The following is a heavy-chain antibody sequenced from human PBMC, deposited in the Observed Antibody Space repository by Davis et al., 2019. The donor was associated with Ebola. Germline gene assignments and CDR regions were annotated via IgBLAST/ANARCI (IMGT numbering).Heavy chain of an antibody. D-gene: IGHD4-17*01. Sequence: ASVKVSCKASGYTFTSYGISWVRQAPGQGLEWMGWINPNSGGTNYAQKFQGRVTVTRDTSISTAYMELSRLRSDDTAVYYCARDYGDYSTLVYYYYYGMDVWGQGTTVTVSS. CDR2: INPNSGGT. J-gene: IGHJ6*02. CDR3: ARDYGDYSTLVYYYYYGMDV. V-gene: IGHV1-2*02. CDR1: GYTFTSYG.